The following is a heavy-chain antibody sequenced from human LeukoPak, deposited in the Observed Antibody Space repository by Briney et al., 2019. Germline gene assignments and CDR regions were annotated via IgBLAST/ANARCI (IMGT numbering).Heavy chain of an antibody. CDR3: SRWPTWGIDY. V-gene: IGHV3-53*01. CDR2: IYSGGST. D-gene: IGHD3-16*01. Sequence: GVSLRLSCTASGFTVNNNYMSWVRQAPGKGLEWVPVIYSGGSTYYADSVKGRFTISRDNSKNTLYLQMNSLRAEDTAVYYCSRWPTWGIDYWGQGTLVTVSS. J-gene: IGHJ4*02. CDR1: GFTVNNNY.